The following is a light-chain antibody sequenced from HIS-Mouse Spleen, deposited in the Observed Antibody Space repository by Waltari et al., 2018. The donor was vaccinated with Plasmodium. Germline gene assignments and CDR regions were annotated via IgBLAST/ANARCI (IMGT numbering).Light chain of an antibody. CDR2: KAS. V-gene: IGKV1-5*03. CDR3: QQYNSYSWT. J-gene: IGKJ1*01. CDR1: QRISSW. Sequence: DIQMTQSPSTLSASVGDRVTITCRASQRISSWLAWYQQKPGKAPTLLIYKASSVESGVPSRFSCSGSGTEFTLTISSLQPDDFATYYCQQYNSYSWTFGQGTKVEIK.